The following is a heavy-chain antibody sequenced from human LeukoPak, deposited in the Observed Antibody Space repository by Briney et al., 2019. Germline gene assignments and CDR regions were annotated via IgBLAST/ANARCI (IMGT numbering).Heavy chain of an antibody. Sequence: GASVKVSCKASGYTFTGYYMHWVRQAPGQGLEWTGWINPNSGGTNYAQKFQGRVTMTRDTSISTAYMELSRLRSDDTAVYYCARDLYFLKAAPAGDAFDIWGQGTMVTVSS. CDR2: INPNSGGT. D-gene: IGHD2/OR15-2a*01. V-gene: IGHV1-2*02. CDR1: GYTFTGYY. J-gene: IGHJ3*02. CDR3: ARDLYFLKAAPAGDAFDI.